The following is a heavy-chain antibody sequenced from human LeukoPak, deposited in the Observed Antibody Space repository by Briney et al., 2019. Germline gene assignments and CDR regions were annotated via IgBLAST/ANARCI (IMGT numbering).Heavy chain of an antibody. CDR1: GFTVSSNY. D-gene: IGHD3-9*01. V-gene: IGHV3-66*01. CDR2: IYSGGST. J-gene: IGHJ6*02. Sequence: GGSLRLSCAASGFTVSSNYMSWVRQAPGKGLEWVSVIYSGGSTYYADSVKGRFTISRDNSKNTLYLQMNNLRAEDTAVYYCASENYDILTGYLYGMDVWGQGTTVTVSS. CDR3: ASENYDILTGYLYGMDV.